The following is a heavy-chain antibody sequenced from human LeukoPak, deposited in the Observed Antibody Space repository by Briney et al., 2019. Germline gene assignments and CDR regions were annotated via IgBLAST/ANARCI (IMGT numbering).Heavy chain of an antibody. D-gene: IGHD3-10*01. Sequence: GGSLRLSCAASGFTFSSYAMSWVRQAPGKGLEWASAISGSGGSTYYADSVKGRFTISRDNSKNTLYLQMNSLRAEDTAVYYCAKWNGSGSGNCFDYWGQGTLVTVSS. CDR3: AKWNGSGSGNCFDY. CDR1: GFTFSSYA. CDR2: ISGSGGST. V-gene: IGHV3-23*01. J-gene: IGHJ4*02.